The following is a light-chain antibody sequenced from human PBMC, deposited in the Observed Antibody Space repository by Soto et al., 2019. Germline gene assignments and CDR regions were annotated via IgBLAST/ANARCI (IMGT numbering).Light chain of an antibody. CDR3: LQDYNYPWT. Sequence: DIQMTQSPSSLSASVGDRVTITCRASQNISSYLSWYQQKPGKAPNLLIYAASSLQSGVPSRFSGSGSGTDFTLTISSLQPEDFATYYCLQDYNYPWTFGQGTKVDIK. V-gene: IGKV1-39*01. CDR1: QNISSY. CDR2: AAS. J-gene: IGKJ1*01.